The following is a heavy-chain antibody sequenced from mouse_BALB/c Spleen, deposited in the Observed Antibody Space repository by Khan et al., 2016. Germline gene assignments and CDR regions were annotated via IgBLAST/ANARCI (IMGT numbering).Heavy chain of an antibody. V-gene: IGHV1-69*02. CDR3: SRAITTIGSYYYAMDY. CDR2: IYPSDTHA. CDR1: GYTFTNYW. D-gene: IGHD1-2*01. Sequence: QVQLQQPGAALVRPGASVKLSCKASGYTFTNYWINWVKQRPGQGLEWIGNIYPSDTHANYNQKFKDKATLTVDRSSSTAHMHLISPTSEDSAVYYCSRAITTIGSYYYAMDYWGQGTSVTVSS. J-gene: IGHJ4*01.